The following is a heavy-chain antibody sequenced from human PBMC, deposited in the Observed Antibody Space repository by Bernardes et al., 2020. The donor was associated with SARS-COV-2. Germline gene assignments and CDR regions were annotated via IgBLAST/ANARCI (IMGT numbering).Heavy chain of an antibody. D-gene: IGHD3-10*01. CDR2: MNPNSGNT. CDR3: ARVERVTMVADY. Sequence: ASVKVSCKASGYTFTNYDINWVRQATGQGLEWMGWMNPNSGNTDYAQKFQGRVTMTNNTSISTVYMELSSLRSEDTAVYYCARVERVTMVADYWGQGTLVTVSS. J-gene: IGHJ4*02. CDR1: GYTFTNYD. V-gene: IGHV1-8*01.